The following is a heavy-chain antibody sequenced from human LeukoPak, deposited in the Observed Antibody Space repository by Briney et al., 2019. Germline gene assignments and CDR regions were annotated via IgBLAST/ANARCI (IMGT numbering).Heavy chain of an antibody. D-gene: IGHD2-15*01. CDR2: IYPGDSDT. CDR1: GYSFTSYW. CDR3: ATQGYCSGGSCGRDY. J-gene: IGHJ4*02. Sequence: GESLEISCKGSGYSFTSYWIGWVRQMPGKGLEWMGIIYPGDSDTRYSPSFQGQVTISADKSISTAYLQWSSLKASDTAMYYCATQGYCSGGSCGRDYWGQGTLVTVSS. V-gene: IGHV5-51*01.